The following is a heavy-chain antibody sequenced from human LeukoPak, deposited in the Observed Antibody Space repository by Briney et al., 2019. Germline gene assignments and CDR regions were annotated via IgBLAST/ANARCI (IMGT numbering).Heavy chain of an antibody. D-gene: IGHD1-14*01. CDR3: ARSFTRPGYYYYMDV. CDR1: GFTFSSYS. CDR2: ISSTSSTI. V-gene: IGHV3-48*01. Sequence: QTGGSLRLSCAASGFTFSSYSMNWVRQAPGKGLEWVSYISSTSSTIYYADSVKGRFTISRDTAKNSLYLQMNSLRAEDTAVYSCARSFTRPGYYYYMDVWGKGTTVTVSS. J-gene: IGHJ6*03.